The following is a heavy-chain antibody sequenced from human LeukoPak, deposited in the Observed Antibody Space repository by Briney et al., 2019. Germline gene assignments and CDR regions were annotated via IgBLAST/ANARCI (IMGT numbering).Heavy chain of an antibody. CDR1: GYTFTSYG. D-gene: IGHD1-7*01. V-gene: IGHV1-18*01. J-gene: IGHJ4*02. CDR3: VRDGLNWNYDY. CDR2: ISPTNGDT. Sequence: ASVKVSCKASGYTFTSYGISWVRQAPGQGLEWMGWISPTNGDTRYAQKFQGRVAMTRDTSISTAYMELSRLRSDDTAVYYCVRDGLNWNYDYWGQGTLVAVSS.